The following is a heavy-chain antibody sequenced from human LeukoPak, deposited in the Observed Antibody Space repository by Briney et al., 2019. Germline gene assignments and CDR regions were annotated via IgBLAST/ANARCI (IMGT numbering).Heavy chain of an antibody. J-gene: IGHJ6*03. V-gene: IGHV1-18*01. D-gene: IGHD6-13*01. Sequence: ASVKGFCKASGYTFSSYGISWGRQAPGQGLEWVGWISAYNGNTNYAQKLQGRVTMTTDTSTSTAYMELRSLRSDDTAVYYCASIAAAGQGYYYYMDVWGKGTTVTVSS. CDR2: ISAYNGNT. CDR3: ASIAAAGQGYYYYMDV. CDR1: GYTFSSYG.